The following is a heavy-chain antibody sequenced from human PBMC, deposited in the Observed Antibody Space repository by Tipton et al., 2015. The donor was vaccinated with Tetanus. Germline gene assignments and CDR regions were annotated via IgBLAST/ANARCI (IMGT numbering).Heavy chain of an antibody. V-gene: IGHV3-30*19. CDR2: ISYDGSKN. J-gene: IGHJ4*02. CDR1: GFTFSTYN. CDR3: AREGTSAVTSKYDY. D-gene: IGHD4-17*01. Sequence: LSLTCAASGFTFSTYNFHWVRQAPGKGLEWVAVISYDGSKNNYADSVKGRFTISRDNSKNMLYLQMNSLTTEDTAVYYCAREGTSAVTSKYDYWGQGTLVTGSS.